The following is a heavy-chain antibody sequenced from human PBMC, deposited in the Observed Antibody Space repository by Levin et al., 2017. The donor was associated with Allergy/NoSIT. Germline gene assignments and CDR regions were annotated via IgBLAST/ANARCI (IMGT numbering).Heavy chain of an antibody. J-gene: IGHJ4*02. V-gene: IGHV2-5*01. Sequence: SGPTLVKPTQTLTLTCTFSGFSLSTSGVGVGWIRQPPGKALEWLALIYWNDDKLYSPSLKRRLTVTKDTSKNRVVLTMTNMDPVDTATYFCANLRGSGFSFDYWGQGTLVTVSS. CDR2: IYWNDDK. CDR1: GFSLSTSGVG. CDR3: ANLRGSGFSFDY. D-gene: IGHD3-10*01.